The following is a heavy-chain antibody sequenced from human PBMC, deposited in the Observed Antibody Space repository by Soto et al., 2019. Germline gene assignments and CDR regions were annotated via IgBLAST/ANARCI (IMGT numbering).Heavy chain of an antibody. CDR1: GFTFSDYY. D-gene: IGHD6-25*01. J-gene: IGHJ5*02. Sequence: QMQLVQSGGGLVKPGGSLTLSCKASGFTFSDYYMIWVRKTPGKGLEWLSYISDSGSTIYYADSVRARFTIFRENAANSVYLQLDGLTDGDTAFYYCARGGSGWTRGGWLGPWGQGSLVTVSS. CDR2: ISDSGSTI. V-gene: IGHV3-11*01. CDR3: ARGGSGWTRGGWLGP.